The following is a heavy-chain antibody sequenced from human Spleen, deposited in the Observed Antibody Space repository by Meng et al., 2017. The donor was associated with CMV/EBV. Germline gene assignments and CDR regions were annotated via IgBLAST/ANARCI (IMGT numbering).Heavy chain of an antibody. Sequence: QVQLEQWVAGPLKPSETLSLACAVYGGSFSGSYCSWTPQPPGKGLEWIGEINNSGSTNYLPTRKSRVTISVDTSKNQFSLKLSSATSADTAVYYCATRDGRCLDYWGQGTLVTVSS. CDR1: GGSFSGSY. D-gene: IGHD5-24*01. CDR3: ATRDGRCLDY. J-gene: IGHJ4*02. V-gene: IGHV4-34*01. CDR2: INNSGST.